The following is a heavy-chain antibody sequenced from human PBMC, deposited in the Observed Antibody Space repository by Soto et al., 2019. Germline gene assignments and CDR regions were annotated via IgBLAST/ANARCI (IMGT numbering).Heavy chain of an antibody. CDR3: TREIWGGPLDY. CDR2: LSRSGAT. J-gene: IGHJ4*02. CDR1: GFTFSTYT. Sequence: GGSLRLSCAASGFTFSTYTMSWVHQAPGKGLEWVSTLSRSGATYYADSVKGRFTISRDNSKNTLYLQMSSLRAEDTAIYYCTREIWGGPLDYWGQGTLVTVSS. V-gene: IGHV3-23*01. D-gene: IGHD3-16*01.